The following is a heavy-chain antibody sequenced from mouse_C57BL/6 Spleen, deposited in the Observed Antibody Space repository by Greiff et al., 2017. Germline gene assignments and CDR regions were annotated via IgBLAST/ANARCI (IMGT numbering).Heavy chain of an antibody. CDR1: GYTFTGYW. CDR3: ASGYNRDY. CDR2: IFPGGGGT. D-gene: IGHD1-3*01. J-gene: IGHJ2*01. Sequence: QVQLQQPGAELVKPGASVKLSCTASGYTFTGYWITWVKQRPGQGLEWIGEIFPGGGGTNYNEKFKGKATLTVDTSSSTAYMQLSSLKSEDSAGYYCASGYNRDYWGQGTTLTVSS. V-gene: IGHV1-55*01.